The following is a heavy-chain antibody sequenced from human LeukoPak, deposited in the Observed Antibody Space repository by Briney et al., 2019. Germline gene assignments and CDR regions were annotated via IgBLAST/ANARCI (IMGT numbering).Heavy chain of an antibody. Sequence: GGSLRLSCAASGFTFFTYTMSWVRQTPGRRLEWVSAVSGSGDNTYYGDYMKGRFTVSRDNSKNTLYLQVNSLSDEDTAIYYCAKINIPDSWSGDLNDAFDIWGQGTMVTVSS. CDR2: VSGSGDNT. CDR1: GFTFFTYT. J-gene: IGHJ3*02. D-gene: IGHD3-3*01. V-gene: IGHV3-23*01. CDR3: AKINIPDSWSGDLNDAFDI.